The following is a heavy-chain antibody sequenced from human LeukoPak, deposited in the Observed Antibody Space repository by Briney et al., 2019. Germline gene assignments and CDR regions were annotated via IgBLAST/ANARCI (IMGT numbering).Heavy chain of an antibody. CDR2: INPNSGGT. V-gene: IGHV1-2*02. CDR1: GYTFTGYY. J-gene: IGHJ5*02. CDR3: ARVLGYSSSWYAH. Sequence: GASVTVSCKASGYTFTGYYMHWVRQAPGQGLEWMGWINPNSGGTNYAQKFQGRVTMTRDTSISTAYMELSRLRSDDTAVYYCARVLGYSSSWYAHWGQGTLVTVSS. D-gene: IGHD6-13*01.